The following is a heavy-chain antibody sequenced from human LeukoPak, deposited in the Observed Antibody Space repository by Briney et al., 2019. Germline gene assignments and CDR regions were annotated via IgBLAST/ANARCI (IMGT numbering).Heavy chain of an antibody. CDR2: IYYSGST. D-gene: IGHD1-1*01. J-gene: IGHJ3*02. CDR3: ARDTKNTRDAFDI. Sequence: SETLSLTCTVSGGSISSSSYYWGWIRQPPGKGLEWIGSIYYSGSTYYNPSLKSRVTISVDTSKNQFSLKLSSVTAADTAVYYCARDTKNTRDAFDIWGQGTMVTVSS. CDR1: GGSISSSSYY. V-gene: IGHV4-39*07.